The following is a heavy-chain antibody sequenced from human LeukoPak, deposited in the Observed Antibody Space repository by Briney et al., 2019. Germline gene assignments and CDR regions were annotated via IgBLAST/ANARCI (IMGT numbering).Heavy chain of an antibody. CDR3: ARGPKFAIRMIVVVTKGHFDY. J-gene: IGHJ4*02. V-gene: IGHV3-66*01. CDR1: EFSVGSNY. CDR2: IYSGGST. D-gene: IGHD3-22*01. Sequence: PGGSLRLSCAASEFSVGSNYMTWVRQAPGKGLEWVSLIYSGGSTYYADSVKGRFTISRDNSKDTLYLQMNSLRAEDTAVYYCARGPKFAIRMIVVVTKGHFDYWGQGTLVTVSS.